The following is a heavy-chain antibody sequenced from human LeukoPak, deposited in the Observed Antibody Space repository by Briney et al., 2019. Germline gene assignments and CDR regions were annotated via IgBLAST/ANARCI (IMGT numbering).Heavy chain of an antibody. CDR2: ISYSGST. Sequence: SETLSLTCTVSGGSISNYYWSWIRQPPGKGLEWIGYISYSGSTNYNPSLKSRVTISVDTSKNQFSLKLSSVTAADTAVYYCARGPWKFGESHEGYYYGMDVWGQGTTVTVSS. J-gene: IGHJ6*02. CDR1: GGSISNYY. D-gene: IGHD3-10*01. CDR3: ARGPWKFGESHEGYYYGMDV. V-gene: IGHV4-59*01.